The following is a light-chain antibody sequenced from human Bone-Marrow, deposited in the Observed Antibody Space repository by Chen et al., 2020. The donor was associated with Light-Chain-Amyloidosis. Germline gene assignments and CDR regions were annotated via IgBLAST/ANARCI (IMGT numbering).Light chain of an antibody. CDR3: KQSDNWPPWT. CDR2: GVS. CDR1: QSVSRN. J-gene: IGKJ1*01. Sequence: IVMTQSLASLSVSPGERATLSCRASQSVSRNLAWYQHKPGQAPSILIYGVSTRAYGVPARFSSSGSGTEFALTRSSLKSVDLAVDYCKQSDNWPPWTFRQGTEVEIK. V-gene: IGKV3-15*01.